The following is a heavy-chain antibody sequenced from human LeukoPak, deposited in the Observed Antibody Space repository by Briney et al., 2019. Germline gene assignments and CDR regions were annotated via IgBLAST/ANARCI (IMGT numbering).Heavy chain of an antibody. CDR3: ARGFWTGVEY. J-gene: IGHJ4*02. CDR1: GFTFSTYW. D-gene: IGHD3/OR15-3a*01. V-gene: IGHV3-74*01. CDR2: IKSDGSDT. Sequence: GGSLRLSCAASGFTFSTYWMHWVRQAPGEGLVWVSRIKSDGSDTSYADSVKGRSTISRDNAKNTLYLQMNSLRAEDTAVYYCARGFWTGVEYWGQGALVTVSS.